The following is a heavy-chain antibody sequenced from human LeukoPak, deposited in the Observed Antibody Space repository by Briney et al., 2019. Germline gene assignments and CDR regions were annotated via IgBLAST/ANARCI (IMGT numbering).Heavy chain of an antibody. V-gene: IGHV1-69*05. J-gene: IGHJ1*01. CDR1: GGIFSSYA. Sequence: SVKVSCKASGGIFSSYAISWVRQAPGQGLEWMGGIIPIFGTANYAQKFQGRVTITTDESTSTAYMELSSLRSEDTAVYYCARGVGYCSSTSCYDYDRYSQHWGQGTLVTVSS. CDR2: IIPIFGTA. D-gene: IGHD2-2*01. CDR3: ARGVGYCSSTSCYDYDRYSQH.